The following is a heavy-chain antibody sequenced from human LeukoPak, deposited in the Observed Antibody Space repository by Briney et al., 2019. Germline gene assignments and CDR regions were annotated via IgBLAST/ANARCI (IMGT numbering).Heavy chain of an antibody. J-gene: IGHJ4*02. CDR3: ARCGDGLPCDFDY. Sequence: PGGSLRLSCDASGFIFSDYYMSWARPAPGKGLEWISYISNPSSTKYYADSVKGRFTISRDNAKNSLYLQMNSLRAEDTAVYYCARCGDGLPCDFDYWGQGTLVTVSS. CDR1: GFIFSDYY. V-gene: IGHV3-11*04. CDR2: ISNPSSTK. D-gene: IGHD3-10*01.